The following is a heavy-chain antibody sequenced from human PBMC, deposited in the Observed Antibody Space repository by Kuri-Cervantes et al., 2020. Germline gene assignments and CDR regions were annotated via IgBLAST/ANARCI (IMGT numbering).Heavy chain of an antibody. CDR3: AKMGVVASYYFDY. V-gene: IGHV3-9*01. CDR2: ISWNSGSI. D-gene: IGHD2-15*01. Sequence: LSLTCAASGFTFDDYAMHWVRQAPGKGLEWVSGISWNSGSIGYADSVKGRFTISRDNAKNSLYLQMNSLRAEDTAVYYCAKMGVVASYYFDYWGQGTLVTVSS. CDR1: GFTFDDYA. J-gene: IGHJ4*02.